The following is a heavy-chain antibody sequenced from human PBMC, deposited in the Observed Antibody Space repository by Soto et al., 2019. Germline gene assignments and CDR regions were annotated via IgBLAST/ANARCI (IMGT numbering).Heavy chain of an antibody. CDR2: IAFTGSAT. Sequence: GGSLRLSCATSGFTFHDYAMNWVRQAPGKGLEWVSAIAFTGSATYYADSVKGRFTISRDNAKNSLYLQMNSLRAEDTAVYYCARLDYDFWSGSQYGMDVWGQGTTVTVSS. CDR1: GFTFHDYA. J-gene: IGHJ6*02. CDR3: ARLDYDFWSGSQYGMDV. V-gene: IGHV3-21*01. D-gene: IGHD3-3*01.